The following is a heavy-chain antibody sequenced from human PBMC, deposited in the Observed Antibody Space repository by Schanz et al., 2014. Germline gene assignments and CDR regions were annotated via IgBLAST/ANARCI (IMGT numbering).Heavy chain of an antibody. CDR3: ATEGPRGTRHPINYYYAMDN. D-gene: IGHD6-6*01. CDR1: GFTFSRFG. Sequence: QVQLVESGGGVVRPGRSLRLSCATSGFTFSRFGMHWVRQAPGKGPEWVALVWSDGNTKYYVDSVKGRFTISRDNSMNTLHLQMNRLRAEDTAVYYCATEGPRGTRHPINYYYAMDNWGQGTKVTV. CDR2: VWSDGNTK. V-gene: IGHV3-33*01. J-gene: IGHJ6*02.